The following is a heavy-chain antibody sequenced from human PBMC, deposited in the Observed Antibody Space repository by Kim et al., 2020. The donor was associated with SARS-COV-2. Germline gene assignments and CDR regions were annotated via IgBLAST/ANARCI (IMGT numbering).Heavy chain of an antibody. Sequence: KGRFTISRDNSKNTRYLQMNSLRAEDTAVYYCAREEMGRRIAVAGTAFDIWGQGTMVTVSS. J-gene: IGHJ3*02. V-gene: IGHV3-30*01. CDR3: AREEMGRRIAVAGTAFDI. D-gene: IGHD6-19*01.